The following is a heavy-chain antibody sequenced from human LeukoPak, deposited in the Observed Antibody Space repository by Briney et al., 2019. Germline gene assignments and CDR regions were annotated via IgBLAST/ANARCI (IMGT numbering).Heavy chain of an antibody. V-gene: IGHV3-48*04. CDR2: ISSSGSTI. CDR1: GFTFSSYS. D-gene: IGHD2-2*01. Sequence: GSLRLSCAASGFTFSSYSMNWVRQAPGKWLGWVSYISSSGSTIYYADSVKGRFTISRDNAKNSLYLQMNSLRAYDTAGYYCLSYCSSTSCYESNWFDPWGQGTLVTVSS. CDR3: LSYCSSTSCYESNWFDP. J-gene: IGHJ5*02.